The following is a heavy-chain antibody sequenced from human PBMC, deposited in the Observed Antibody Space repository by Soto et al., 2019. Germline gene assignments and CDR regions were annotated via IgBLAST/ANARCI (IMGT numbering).Heavy chain of an antibody. CDR3: ARDPGVLLWCGELFHAFDI. V-gene: IGHV3-33*01. CDR2: IWYDGSNK. D-gene: IGHD3-10*01. Sequence: QVQLVESGGGVVQPGRSLRLSCAASGFTFSTYGMHWVRQAPGKGLEWVAVIWYDGSNKYYADSVKGRFTISRDNSKNTLYLQRNSLRAEDTAVYYCARDPGVLLWCGELFHAFDIWGQGTMVTVSS. CDR1: GFTFSTYG. J-gene: IGHJ3*02.